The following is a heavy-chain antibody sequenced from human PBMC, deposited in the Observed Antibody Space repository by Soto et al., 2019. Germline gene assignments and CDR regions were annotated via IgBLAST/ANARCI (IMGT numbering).Heavy chain of an antibody. Sequence: GGSLILSCAASGFTFSTYGMQWVRQAPGKGLEWVAVISYDGYLKYYVDAVKGRFTVARDNSKNTLFLEMNSLRVEDTAVYFCAKDFKVSGSHYGTLNYYYGMDVWGQGTTVTVSS. J-gene: IGHJ6*02. V-gene: IGHV3-30*18. CDR3: AKDFKVSGSHYGTLNYYYGMDV. CDR1: GFTFSTYG. D-gene: IGHD3-10*01. CDR2: ISYDGYLK.